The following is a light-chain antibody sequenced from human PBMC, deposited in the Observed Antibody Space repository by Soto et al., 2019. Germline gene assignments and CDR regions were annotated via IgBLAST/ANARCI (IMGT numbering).Light chain of an antibody. CDR2: DDS. CDR3: QQYNRDST. Sequence: DIQMTQSPSTLSASVGDRVTITCRASQSISSSLAWYQQKPGKAPKLLISDDSTLESGVPLRFSGSGSGTELTLTISSLQPDDFATYSCQQYNRDSTFGQGNKVEIK. J-gene: IGKJ1*01. CDR1: QSISSS. V-gene: IGKV1-5*01.